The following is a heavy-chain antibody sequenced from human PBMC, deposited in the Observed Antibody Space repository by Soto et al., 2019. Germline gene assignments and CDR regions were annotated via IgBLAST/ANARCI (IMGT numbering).Heavy chain of an antibody. D-gene: IGHD3-22*01. J-gene: IGHJ3*02. CDR1: GFTFTNYA. Sequence: PGGSLRLSCAASGFTFTNYAMTWVRQAPGKGLEWVSAISGSGGSTYYADSVKGRFTISRDNSKNTLYLQMNSLRAEDTAVYYCAKDGYYYDSSGYGAFDIWGQGTMVTVSS. CDR3: AKDGYYYDSSGYGAFDI. V-gene: IGHV3-23*01. CDR2: ISGSGGST.